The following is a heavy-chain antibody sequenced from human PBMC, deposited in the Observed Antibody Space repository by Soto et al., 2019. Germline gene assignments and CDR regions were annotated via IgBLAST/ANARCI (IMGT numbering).Heavy chain of an antibody. CDR1: GFTFSSYG. J-gene: IGHJ6*02. D-gene: IGHD2-2*01. V-gene: IGHV3-33*01. CDR3: ARDIVVVPAAIRGHYYYYGMDV. CDR2: IWYDGSNK. Sequence: QVQLVESGGGVVQPGRSLRLSCAASGFTFSSYGMHWVRQAPGKGLEWVAVIWYDGSNKYYADSVKGRFTISRDNSKNTLYLQMNSLRAEDTAVYYCARDIVVVPAAIRGHYYYYGMDVWGQGTTVTVSS.